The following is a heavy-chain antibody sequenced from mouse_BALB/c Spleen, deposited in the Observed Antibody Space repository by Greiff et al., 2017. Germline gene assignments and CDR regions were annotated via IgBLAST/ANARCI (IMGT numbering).Heavy chain of an antibody. CDR1: GFTFSSYA. D-gene: IGHD2-3*01. J-gene: IGHJ4*01. Sequence: EVQRVESGGGLVKPGGSLKLSCAASGFTFSSYAMSWVRQSPEKRLEWVAEISSGGSYTYYPDTVTGRFTISRDNAKNTLYLEMSSLRSEDTAMYYCARGYDYAMDYWGQGTSVTVSS. CDR3: ARGYDYAMDY. CDR2: ISSGGSYT. V-gene: IGHV5-9-4*01.